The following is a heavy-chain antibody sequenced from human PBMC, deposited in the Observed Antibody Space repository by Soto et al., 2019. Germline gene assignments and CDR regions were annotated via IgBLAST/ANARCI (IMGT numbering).Heavy chain of an antibody. Sequence: TLSITCTVSGASLHIGGYYWAWIRQNPGKGLEWIGYIYYTGVTYYNPSLGIRVNISVDTSKNQFSLELTSVSAADTAVYYCVRDGSSTANWLDPWGQGLLVTVSS. J-gene: IGHJ5*02. D-gene: IGHD2-2*01. CDR2: IYYTGVT. CDR1: GASLHIGGYY. V-gene: IGHV4-31*03. CDR3: VRDGSSTANWLDP.